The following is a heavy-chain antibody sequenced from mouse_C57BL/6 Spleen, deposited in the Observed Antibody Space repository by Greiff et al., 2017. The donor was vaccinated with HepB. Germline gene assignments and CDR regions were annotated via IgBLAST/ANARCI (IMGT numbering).Heavy chain of an antibody. CDR1: GFTFSDYG. CDR2: ISSGSSTI. Sequence: EVQVVESGGGLVKPGGSLKLSCAASGFTFSDYGMHWVRQAPEKGLEWVAYISSGSSTIYYADTVKGRFTISIDNAKNTLFLQMTSLRSEDTAMYYCARETTMVTESWFAYWGQGTLVTVSA. V-gene: IGHV5-17*01. D-gene: IGHD2-2*01. J-gene: IGHJ3*01. CDR3: ARETTMVTESWFAY.